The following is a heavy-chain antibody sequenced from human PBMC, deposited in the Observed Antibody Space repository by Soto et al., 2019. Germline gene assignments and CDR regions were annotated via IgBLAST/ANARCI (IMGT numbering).Heavy chain of an antibody. V-gene: IGHV3-23*01. Sequence: DVQLLESGGDLVQPGGSLRLSCAASGFIFSNYAMSWVRQAPGKGLEWVSLIRGSGGPTNYADSVKGRFTVSRDNSKNILLLQMNSLRAEDTAVYYCVKDFRVGYDWTYDRGQGTLVTVSS. CDR2: IRGSGGPT. CDR3: VKDFRVGYDWTYD. J-gene: IGHJ4*02. CDR1: GFIFSNYA. D-gene: IGHD5-12*01.